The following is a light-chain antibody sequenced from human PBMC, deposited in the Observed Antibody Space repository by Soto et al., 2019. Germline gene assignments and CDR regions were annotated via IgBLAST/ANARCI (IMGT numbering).Light chain of an antibody. Sequence: DMQLTQSPSFLSASVGDRVTSTCRASHGISPYLAWYQQKRGKAPKLLIYAASALQPGVPSRFSGSGSGTEFTLTISSLQPEDFATYYCQQLNTYPLTFGGGTKVEIK. CDR1: HGISPY. J-gene: IGKJ4*01. V-gene: IGKV1-9*01. CDR3: QQLNTYPLT. CDR2: AAS.